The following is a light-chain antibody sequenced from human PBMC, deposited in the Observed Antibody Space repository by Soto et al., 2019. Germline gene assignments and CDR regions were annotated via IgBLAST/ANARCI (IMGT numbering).Light chain of an antibody. CDR3: QQSYSCRGYT. CDR1: QSISSY. CDR2: AAS. V-gene: IGKV1-39*01. Sequence: DIQMTQSPSSLSASVGDRVTITCRASQSISSYLNWYQQKPGKAPKLLIYAASTLRNGVPSRFSGSGSGTDVTLTIISMHPDDVATYYFQQSYSCRGYTFGQGTKLEIK. J-gene: IGKJ2*01.